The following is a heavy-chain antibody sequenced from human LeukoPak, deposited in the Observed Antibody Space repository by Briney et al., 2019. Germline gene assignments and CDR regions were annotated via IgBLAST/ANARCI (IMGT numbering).Heavy chain of an antibody. CDR3: ARVDLQLWSYYYYMDV. CDR1: GYTFTGYY. D-gene: IGHD5-18*01. V-gene: IGHV1-2*02. CDR2: INPNSGGT. J-gene: IGHJ6*03. Sequence: ASVRVSCTASGYTFTGYYMNWVRQAPGQGLEWMGWINPNSGGTNYAQKCQGRVTMTSDTSISTAYMELSRLRSDDTAVYYCARVDLQLWSYYYYMDVWAKGPRSPSP.